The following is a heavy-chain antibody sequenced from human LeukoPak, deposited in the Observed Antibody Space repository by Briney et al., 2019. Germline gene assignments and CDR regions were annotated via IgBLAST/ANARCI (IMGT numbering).Heavy chain of an antibody. Sequence: GGSLRLSCAASGFTFSNYDMYWDRQTLGKGLEWVAFIRNDGSNQYCADSVKGRFTISRDNSKSTLFLQMNSLRPEDTAVYYCAKRDNSFAFDVWGQGTMVAVSS. J-gene: IGHJ3*01. CDR1: GFTFSNYD. V-gene: IGHV3-30*02. D-gene: IGHD1-14*01. CDR3: AKRDNSFAFDV. CDR2: IRNDGSNQ.